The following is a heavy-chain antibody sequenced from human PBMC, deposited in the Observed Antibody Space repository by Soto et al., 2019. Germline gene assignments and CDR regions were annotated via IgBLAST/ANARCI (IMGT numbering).Heavy chain of an antibody. CDR3: ARDYSNYVYGLDV. V-gene: IGHV3-7*01. Sequence: GGSLRLSCAASGFTFSIYSMSWVRQAPGKGLEWVANIRQDGNEKYYVDSVEGRFTISRDSAKNSLYLQMNSLRAEDTAVYYCARDYSNYVYGLDVWGQGTTVTVSS. CDR1: GFTFSIYS. D-gene: IGHD4-4*01. CDR2: IRQDGNEK. J-gene: IGHJ6*02.